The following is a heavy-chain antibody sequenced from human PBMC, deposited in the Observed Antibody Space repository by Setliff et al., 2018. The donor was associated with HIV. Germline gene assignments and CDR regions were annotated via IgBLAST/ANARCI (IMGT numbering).Heavy chain of an antibody. J-gene: IGHJ5*02. CDR1: GYSFSSHP. V-gene: IGHV1-3*04. CDR2: IKTGNGDT. CDR3: ARDRCDSVKCYLYNWFDP. Sequence: GASVKVSCKTSGYSFSSHPIHWVRQAPGQRPEWMGWIKTGNGDTQYSQKFRDRVTITRDTSADTVYMELSSLRSEDTAVYYCARDRCDSVKCYLYNWFDPWSQGTLVTVSS. D-gene: IGHD3-22*01.